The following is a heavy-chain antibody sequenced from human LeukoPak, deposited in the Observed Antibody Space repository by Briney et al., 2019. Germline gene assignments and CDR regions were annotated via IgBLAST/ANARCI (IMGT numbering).Heavy chain of an antibody. Sequence: SETLSLTCGVYGDSISGYHWTYIRQPPGKGLEWIGEINRSGSTNYNPSLKSRVTISVDTSKNQFSLKLSFVTAADTAVYYCARHEPNPRITMVRGAARFDYWGQGTLVTVSS. V-gene: IGHV4-34*01. J-gene: IGHJ4*02. CDR2: INRSGST. CDR1: GDSISGYH. D-gene: IGHD3-10*01. CDR3: ARHEPNPRITMVRGAARFDY.